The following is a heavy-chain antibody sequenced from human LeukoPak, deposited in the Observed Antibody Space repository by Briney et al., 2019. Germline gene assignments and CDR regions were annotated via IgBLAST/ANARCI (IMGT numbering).Heavy chain of an antibody. CDR2: IYTGGST. D-gene: IGHD3-22*01. CDR3: ARVVVSSGYHSTPLFDY. V-gene: IGHV4-61*02. Sequence: SQTLSLTCTVSGGSISRGSYYWSWIRQPAGKGLEWIGRIYTGGSTNYNPSLKSRVTISVDTSKNQFSLKLSSVTAADTAVYYCARVVVSSGYHSTPLFDYWGQGTLVTVSS. CDR1: GGSISRGSYY. J-gene: IGHJ4*02.